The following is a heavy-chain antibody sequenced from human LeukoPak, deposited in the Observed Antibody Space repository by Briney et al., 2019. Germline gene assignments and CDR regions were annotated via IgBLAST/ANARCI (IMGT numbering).Heavy chain of an antibody. CDR2: ISWNSGSI. CDR1: GFTFDDYA. J-gene: IGHJ4*02. V-gene: IGHV3-9*01. CDR3: TKDQGYSSSWYYFDY. D-gene: IGHD6-13*01. Sequence: GGSLRLSCAASGFTFDDYAMHWVRQAPGKGLEWVSGISWNSGSIGYADSVKGRFTISRDNAKNSLYLQMNSLRAEDTALYYCTKDQGYSSSWYYFDYWGQGTLVTVSS.